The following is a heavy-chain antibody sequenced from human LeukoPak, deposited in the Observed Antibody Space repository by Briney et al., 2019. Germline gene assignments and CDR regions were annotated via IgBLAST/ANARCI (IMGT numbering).Heavy chain of an antibody. CDR3: ARGGAPYYFGY. CDR2: IYDSMYDSEST. V-gene: IGHV4-59*01. J-gene: IGHJ4*02. D-gene: IGHD3-16*01. Sequence: SETLSLTCTVSGGSISSYYWNWIRQPPGKGLEWIGYIYDSMYDSESTNYNPSLESRVTISLDTSKNQFSLKLTSVTAADTAVYYCARGGAPYYFGYWGQGALVTVSS. CDR1: GGSISSYY.